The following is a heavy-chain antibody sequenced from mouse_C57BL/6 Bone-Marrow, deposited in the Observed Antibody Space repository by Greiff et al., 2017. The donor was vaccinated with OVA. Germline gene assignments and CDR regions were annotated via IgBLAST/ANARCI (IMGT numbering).Heavy chain of an antibody. Sequence: QVQLKQSGAELVKPGASVKLSCKASGYTFTSYWMHWVKQRPGQGLEWIGMIHPNSGSTNYNEKFKSKATLTVDKSSSTAYMQLSSLTSEDSAVYYCARSYCYGSGYARYFDVWGTGTTVTVSS. D-gene: IGHD1-1*01. CDR1: GYTFTSYW. J-gene: IGHJ1*03. V-gene: IGHV1-64*01. CDR2: IHPNSGST. CDR3: ARSYCYGSGYARYFDV.